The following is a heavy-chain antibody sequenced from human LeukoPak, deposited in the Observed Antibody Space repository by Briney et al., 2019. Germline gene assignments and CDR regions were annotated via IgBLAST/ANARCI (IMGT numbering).Heavy chain of an antibody. CDR1: GGSFSGYY. CDR2: INHSGST. CDR3: ARGGEWLPLGY. Sequence: SETLSLTCAVYGGSFSGYYWSWIRQPPGKGLEWIGEINHSGSTNYNPSLKSRVTMSVDTSKNQFSLKLSSVTAADTAVYYCARGGEWLPLGYWGQGTLVTVSS. J-gene: IGHJ4*02. V-gene: IGHV4-34*01. D-gene: IGHD3-3*01.